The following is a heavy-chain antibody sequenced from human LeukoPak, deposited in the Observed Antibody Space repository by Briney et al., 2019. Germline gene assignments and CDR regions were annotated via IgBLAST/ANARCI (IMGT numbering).Heavy chain of an antibody. CDR3: AKDHTSSSWYPWFWFDP. CDR2: IIGSGGST. Sequence: QPGGSLRLSCAASGFTFSSYAMSWVRQAPGKGLEWVSAIIGSGGSTYYADSVKGRFTISRDNSKNTLYLQMNSLRAEDTAVYYCAKDHTSSSWYPWFWFDPWGQGTLVTVSS. V-gene: IGHV3-23*01. D-gene: IGHD6-13*01. J-gene: IGHJ5*02. CDR1: GFTFSSYA.